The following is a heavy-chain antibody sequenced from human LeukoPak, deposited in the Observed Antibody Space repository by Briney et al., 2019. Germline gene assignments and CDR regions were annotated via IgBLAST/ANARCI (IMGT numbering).Heavy chain of an antibody. CDR3: AKTTIGYSSGRYPGWPVDY. Sequence: GGSLRLSCAASGFTFSRYALYWVRQAPAKGLEWVSGIFGSGGSTHYADFVKGRFTISIDNSKNTVYQQMNSLRAEDTAVYYCAKTTIGYSSGRYPGWPVDYWGQGTLVTVSS. CDR2: IFGSGGST. D-gene: IGHD6-19*01. J-gene: IGHJ4*02. V-gene: IGHV3-23*01. CDR1: GFTFSRYA.